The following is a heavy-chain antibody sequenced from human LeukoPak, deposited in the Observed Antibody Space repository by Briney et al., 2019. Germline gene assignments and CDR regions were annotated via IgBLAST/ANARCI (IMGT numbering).Heavy chain of an antibody. CDR1: GGSIRRNY. V-gene: IGHV4-59*01. D-gene: IGHD3-10*01. Sequence: SETLSLTCTVSGGSIRRNYWSWIRQPPGKGLEWIGYIHSIGTTNYNPSLKSRVTISVDTSKNQFSLKLSSVTAADTAVYYYATYYYGSGTYYNWFDPWGQGTLVTVSS. J-gene: IGHJ5*02. CDR3: ATYYYGSGTYYNWFDP. CDR2: IHSIGTT.